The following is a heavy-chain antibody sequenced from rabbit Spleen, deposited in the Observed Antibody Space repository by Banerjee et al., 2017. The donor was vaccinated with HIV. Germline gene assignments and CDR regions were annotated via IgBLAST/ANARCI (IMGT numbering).Heavy chain of an antibody. CDR3: VRDQAGYAGFGPFYFNL. CDR2: IDPLFGST. V-gene: IGHV1S47*01. D-gene: IGHD4-2*01. CDR1: GFDFSSYG. Sequence: QEQLVESGGGLVQPGGSLKLSCKASGFDFSSYGVSWVRQAPGKGLEWIGYIDPLFGSTYYASWVRGRFTISSHNAQNTLHLQLNSLTAADTATYFCVRDQAGYAGFGPFYFNLWGPGTLVTVS. J-gene: IGHJ4*01.